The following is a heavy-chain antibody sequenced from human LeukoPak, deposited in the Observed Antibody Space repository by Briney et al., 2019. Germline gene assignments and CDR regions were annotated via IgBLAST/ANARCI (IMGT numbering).Heavy chain of an antibody. CDR1: GGSISSYY. Sequence: SETLSLTCTVSGGSISSYYWSWIRQPPGKGLGWIGYIYYSGSTNYNPSLKSRVTISVDTSKNQFSLKLSSVTAADTAVYYCARGERWLLPDYWGQGTLVTVSS. CDR3: ARGERWLLPDY. V-gene: IGHV4-59*01. D-gene: IGHD3-22*01. CDR2: IYYSGST. J-gene: IGHJ4*02.